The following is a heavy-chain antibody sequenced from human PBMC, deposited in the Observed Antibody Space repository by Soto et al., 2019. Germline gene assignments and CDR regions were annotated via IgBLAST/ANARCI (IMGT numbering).Heavy chain of an antibody. CDR1: GGSISSSSYY. J-gene: IGHJ5*02. CDR3: ASPYCSGGSCYRGSGGWFDP. D-gene: IGHD2-15*01. Sequence: SETLSLTCTFSGGSISSSSYYWGWIRQPPGKGLEWIGSIYYSGSTYYNPSLKSRVTISVDTSKNQFSLKLSSVTAADTAVYYCASPYCSGGSCYRGSGGWFDPWGQGTLVTVSS. V-gene: IGHV4-39*01. CDR2: IYYSGST.